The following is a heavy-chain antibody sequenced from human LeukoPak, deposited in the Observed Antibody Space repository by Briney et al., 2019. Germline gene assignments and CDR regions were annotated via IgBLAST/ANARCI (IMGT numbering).Heavy chain of an antibody. CDR3: ARQDYGEVD. Sequence: SETLSLTCTVSGGSISSYHWSWIREPAGEGLEWIGRLHASGSTNYNPSLKSRVTMSIDASKNQFSLKLTSVTAADTAIYYCARQDYGEVDWGQGTLVTVSS. V-gene: IGHV4-4*07. J-gene: IGHJ4*02. CDR2: LHASGST. D-gene: IGHD4-17*01. CDR1: GGSISSYH.